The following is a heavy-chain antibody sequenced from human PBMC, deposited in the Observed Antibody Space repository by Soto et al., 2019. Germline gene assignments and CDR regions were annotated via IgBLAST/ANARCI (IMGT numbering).Heavy chain of an antibody. CDR3: ARGLISGSHYSGGWYYFDS. V-gene: IGHV4-34*01. CDR2: INHSGSA. J-gene: IGHJ4*02. Sequence: SETLSLTCDVNSGSFGGTICTWIRQTPGKGLQWIGQINHSGSANYNPSLKSRVTISVHTSNSQFSLELNSVTAADTAVYYCARGLISGSHYSGGWYYFDSWGQGTQVTVS. D-gene: IGHD1-26*01. CDR1: SGSFGGTI.